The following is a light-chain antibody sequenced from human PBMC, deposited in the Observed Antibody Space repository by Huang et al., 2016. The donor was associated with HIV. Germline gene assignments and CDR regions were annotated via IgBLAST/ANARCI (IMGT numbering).Light chain of an antibody. CDR1: QSVYSSSTSKDY. J-gene: IGKJ1*01. CDR2: WSS. CDR3: QQYYSSPQT. V-gene: IGKV4-1*01. Sequence: DITMTQSPDSLAVSLGERATLSCRSSQSVYSSSTSKDYMAWFQQKPGQPPRLLLFWSSTHEVGVPERVSGSGSGTHFTLTIDNLEAEDAAIYYCQQYYSSPQTFGQGTRVEVK.